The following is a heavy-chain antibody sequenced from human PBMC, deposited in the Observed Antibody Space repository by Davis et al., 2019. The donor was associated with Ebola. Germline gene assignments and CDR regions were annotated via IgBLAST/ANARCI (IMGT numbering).Heavy chain of an antibody. V-gene: IGHV4-59*01. Sequence: MPSETLSLTCTVSGGSISSYYWSWIRQPPGKGLEWIGYIYYSGSTNYNPSLKSRVTISVDTSKNQFSLKLSSVTAADTAVYYCARDRRGYSYGYGGYYYYGMDVWGQGTTVTVSS. CDR2: IYYSGST. CDR1: GGSISSYY. D-gene: IGHD5-18*01. CDR3: ARDRRGYSYGYGGYYYYGMDV. J-gene: IGHJ6*02.